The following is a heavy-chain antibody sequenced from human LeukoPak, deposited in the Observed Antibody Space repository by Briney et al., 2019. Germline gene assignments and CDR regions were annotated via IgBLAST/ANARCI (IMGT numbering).Heavy chain of an antibody. J-gene: IGHJ4*02. D-gene: IGHD6-13*01. V-gene: IGHV5-51*01. CDR2: IYPGDSDT. Sequence: GESLKISCEGSGYSFISYWIAWVRQMPGKGLEWMGIIYPGDSDTRYSPSFQGQVTISADKSINTAYLQWSSLKASDTAMYYCAREGIGATGPSWHGVDYWGQGTLVTVSS. CDR1: GYSFISYW. CDR3: AREGIGATGPSWHGVDY.